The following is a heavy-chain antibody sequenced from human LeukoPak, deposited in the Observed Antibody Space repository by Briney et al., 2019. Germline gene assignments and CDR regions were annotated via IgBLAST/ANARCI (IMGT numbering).Heavy chain of an antibody. CDR3: AREKSVTYFFDD. J-gene: IGHJ4*02. D-gene: IGHD2-21*02. CDR2: INPGGAPT. Sequence: GASVKVSCKASGYTFTNYYIHWVRQAPGQGLEWMGIINPGGAPTSYAQKFQGRLIMTRDTSTSTVYMELSSLRSEDTAVYYCAREKSVTYFFDDWGQGTLVTVSS. CDR1: GYTFTNYY. V-gene: IGHV1-46*01.